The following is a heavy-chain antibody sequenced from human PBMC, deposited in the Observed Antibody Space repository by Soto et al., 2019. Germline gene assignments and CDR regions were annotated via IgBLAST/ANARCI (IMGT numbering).Heavy chain of an antibody. J-gene: IGHJ4*02. V-gene: IGHV3-30*18. Sequence: GGSLRLSCAASGFTFSSYGMHWVRQAPGKGLEWVAVISYDGSNKYYAGSVKGRFTISRDNSKNTLYLQMNSLRAEDTAVYYCAKPGYSYANTPAAFDYWGQGTLVTVSS. CDR3: AKPGYSYANTPAAFDY. D-gene: IGHD5-18*01. CDR2: ISYDGSNK. CDR1: GFTFSSYG.